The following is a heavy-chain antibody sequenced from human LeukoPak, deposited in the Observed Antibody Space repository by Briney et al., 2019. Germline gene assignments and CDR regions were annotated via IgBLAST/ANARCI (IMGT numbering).Heavy chain of an antibody. Sequence: PGGSLRLSCAASGFTFSSYSMNWVRQAPGKGLEWVSYISSSSSTIYYADSVKGRFTISRDNAKNSLYLQMNSLRAEDTAVYYCARAVIINHFDYWGQGTLVTVSS. CDR2: ISSSSSTI. D-gene: IGHD3-3*01. J-gene: IGHJ4*02. CDR3: ARAVIINHFDY. V-gene: IGHV3-48*04. CDR1: GFTFSSYS.